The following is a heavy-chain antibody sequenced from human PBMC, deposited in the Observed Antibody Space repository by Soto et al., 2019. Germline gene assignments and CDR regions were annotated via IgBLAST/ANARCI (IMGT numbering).Heavy chain of an antibody. Sequence: GASVKVSCKASGYTFTNYAMHWVRQAPGQRLEWMGWINAGNGNAKYSQKFQGRVTITRDTSASTDYMELSSLRSEDTAVYSCAILRYFGEAMGFDPWGQGTLVTVSS. V-gene: IGHV1-3*01. CDR2: INAGNGNA. CDR3: AILRYFGEAMGFDP. J-gene: IGHJ5*02. D-gene: IGHD3-9*01. CDR1: GYTFTNYA.